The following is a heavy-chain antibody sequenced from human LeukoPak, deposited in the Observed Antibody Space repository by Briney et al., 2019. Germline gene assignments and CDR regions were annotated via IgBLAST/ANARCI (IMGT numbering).Heavy chain of an antibody. D-gene: IGHD3-16*01. CDR2: ISSRSTYI. J-gene: IGHJ6*04. Sequence: PGGSLRLSCAASGFTFSSYSMNWVRQAPGKGLEWVSSISSRSTYIYHADSVKGRFTISRDNAKNSLFLQMNSLRAEDTAVYFCAKSTRVVMAMMDVWGKGTTVTVSS. CDR1: GFTFSSYS. V-gene: IGHV3-21*01. CDR3: AKSTRVVMAMMDV.